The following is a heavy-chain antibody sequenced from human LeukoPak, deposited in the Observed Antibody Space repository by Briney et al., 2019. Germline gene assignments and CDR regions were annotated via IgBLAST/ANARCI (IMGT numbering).Heavy chain of an antibody. CDR1: LGSLGRFY. J-gene: IGHJ3*01. V-gene: IGHV4-4*07. CDR2: IYHNRHT. Sequence: ESLSLTCPFSLGSLGRFYLSWLGPPTGREGAWIALIYHNRHTKYTPSLQSRVTITPDTSKNHYSLQLRSVTAADTAMYYCARRLGYDNSGGPDTFDFWGQGTMVTVSS. D-gene: IGHD3-22*01. CDR3: ARRLGYDNSGGPDTFDF.